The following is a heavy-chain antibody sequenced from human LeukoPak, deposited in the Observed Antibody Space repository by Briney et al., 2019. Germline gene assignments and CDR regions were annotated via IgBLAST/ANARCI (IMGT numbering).Heavy chain of an antibody. CDR2: INTDGSFT. J-gene: IGHJ4*02. CDR1: GFTFSDYW. V-gene: IGHV3-74*01. Sequence: GGSLRLSCAASGFTFSDYWMHWVRQAPGKGLVWVSRINTDGSFTRYADSVQGRFTISRDTAKNTLFLQMNSLRAEDTAVYYCARKERVGGALQYWGQGILVTVSS. D-gene: IGHD1-26*01. CDR3: ARKERVGGALQY.